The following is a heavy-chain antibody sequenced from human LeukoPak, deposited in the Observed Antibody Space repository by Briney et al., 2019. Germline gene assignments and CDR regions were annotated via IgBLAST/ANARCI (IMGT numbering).Heavy chain of an antibody. CDR2: ISSSSSYI. CDR3: ARDRSSSPWDYYYYYMDV. D-gene: IGHD6-13*01. Sequence: PGGSLRLSCAASGFTFSSYSMNRVRQAPGKGLEWVSSISSSSSYIYYADSVKGRFTISRDNAKDSLYLQMNSLRAEDTAVYYCARDRSSSPWDYYYYYMDVWGKGTTVTVSS. V-gene: IGHV3-21*01. J-gene: IGHJ6*03. CDR1: GFTFSSYS.